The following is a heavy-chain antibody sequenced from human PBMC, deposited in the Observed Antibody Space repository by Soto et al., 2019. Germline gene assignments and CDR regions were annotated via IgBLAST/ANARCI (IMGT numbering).Heavy chain of an antibody. V-gene: IGHV3-30-3*01. J-gene: IGHJ4*02. D-gene: IGHD2-8*01. CDR2: ISYTGTNQ. Sequence: QVRLVESGGGAVQPGDSLRLSCDASGFTFSTYARHWVRQPPGKGLEWVAFISYTGTNQYYADSVKGRFTFSRDNSKNISSLQMTNLHPEAGAVYYCARDAFLNSLDAYDDHSGQGTLVTVAS. CDR1: GFTFSTYA. CDR3: ARDAFLNSLDAYDDH.